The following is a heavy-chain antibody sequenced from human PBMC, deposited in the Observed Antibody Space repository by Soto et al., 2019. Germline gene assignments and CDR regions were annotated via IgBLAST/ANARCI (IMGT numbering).Heavy chain of an antibody. Sequence: PSETLSLTCAVYGGSFSGYYWSWIRQSPGKGLEWIGYIHHSGSILYNPSFKSRVTISVDTSKNQFSLKLTSVTAADTAVYYCARDVVVAATRRYYYYGMDVWGQGTTVTVSS. CDR3: ARDVVVAATRRYYYYGMDV. CDR1: GGSFSGYY. V-gene: IGHV4-34*09. J-gene: IGHJ6*02. D-gene: IGHD2-15*01. CDR2: IHHSGSI.